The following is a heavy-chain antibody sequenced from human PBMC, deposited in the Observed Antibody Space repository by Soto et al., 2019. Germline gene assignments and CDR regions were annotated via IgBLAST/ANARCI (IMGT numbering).Heavy chain of an antibody. CDR1: GFTFKNYD. CDR2: INGDGSGT. D-gene: IGHD3-10*01. V-gene: IGHV3-74*02. Sequence: EVELLESGGGLVQPGGSLRLSCVASGFTFKNYDMRWIRQAPGKGLVWVSRINGDGSGTSYADFVKGRFTISRDDAKNTLFLQMNGLRAEDTAVYYCARGIFGSGTANDYWGQGTLVTVSS. J-gene: IGHJ4*02. CDR3: ARGIFGSGTANDY.